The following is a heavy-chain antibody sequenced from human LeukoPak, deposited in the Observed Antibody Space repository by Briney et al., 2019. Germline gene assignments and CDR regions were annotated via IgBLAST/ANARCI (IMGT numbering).Heavy chain of an antibody. Sequence: GGSLRLSCAASGFTFSSYWMSWVRQAPGKGLEWVANIKQDGSGKYYVDSVKGRFTISRDNAKNSLYLQMNSLRAEDTALYYCASGGIYYGAAFDFWGQGSLVTVSA. CDR2: IKQDGSGK. J-gene: IGHJ4*02. CDR3: ASGGIYYGAAFDF. CDR1: GFTFSSYW. V-gene: IGHV3-7*03. D-gene: IGHD1-26*01.